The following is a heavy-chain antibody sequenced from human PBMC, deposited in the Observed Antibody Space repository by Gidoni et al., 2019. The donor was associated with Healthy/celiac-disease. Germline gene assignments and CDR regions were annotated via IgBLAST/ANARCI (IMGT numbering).Heavy chain of an antibody. CDR1: GFTFSSSG. CDR3: ARDLGYYDSSGYHYYYGMDV. V-gene: IGHV3-33*01. J-gene: IGHJ6*02. D-gene: IGHD3-22*01. CDR2: IWYDGSNK. Sequence: QVQLVESGGGVVQPGRSLRLSCAASGFTFSSSGMHWVRQAPGKGLEWVAVIWYDGSNKYYADSVKGRFTISRDNSKNTLYLQMNSLRAEDTAVYYCARDLGYYDSSGYHYYYGMDVWGQGTTVTVSS.